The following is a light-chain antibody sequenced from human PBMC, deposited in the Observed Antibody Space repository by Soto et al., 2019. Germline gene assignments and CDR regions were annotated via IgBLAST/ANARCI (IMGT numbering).Light chain of an antibody. CDR2: DSD. Sequence: QSVLTQPPSVSAAPGQRVTISCSGSSANIGSNYVSWYQHLPGTAPKLVIYDSDRRPSEIPDRFSGCKSGTSATLYITGLQTGDEADYYCGAWDGSLSVVLFGGGTKLTVL. J-gene: IGLJ2*01. CDR3: GAWDGSLSVVL. CDR1: SANIGSNY. V-gene: IGLV1-51*01.